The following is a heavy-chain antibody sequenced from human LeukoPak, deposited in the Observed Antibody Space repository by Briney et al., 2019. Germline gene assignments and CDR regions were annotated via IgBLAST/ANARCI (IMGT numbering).Heavy chain of an antibody. CDR3: ARWQGDDAFDI. Sequence: GGSLRLSCAASGFTFSSYWMHWVRQAPGKGLVWVSRINSDGGSTSYADSVKGRFTISRDNAKNTLYLQMNSLRAEDTAVYYCARWQGDDAFDIWGQGTMVTVSS. CDR1: GFTFSSYW. D-gene: IGHD1-26*01. V-gene: IGHV3-74*01. J-gene: IGHJ3*02. CDR2: INSDGGST.